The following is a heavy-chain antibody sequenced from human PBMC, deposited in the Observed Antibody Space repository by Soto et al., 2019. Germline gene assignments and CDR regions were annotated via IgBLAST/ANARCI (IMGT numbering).Heavy chain of an antibody. CDR1: GYTFTRYT. Sequence: ASVKVSCKASGYTFTRYTMNWVRQAPGQRLEWMGWINPDNGNTKSSQKFQDRVIITRDTSASTAYMDLSSLRSEDAAVYYCARGIATGQLDPWGQGTLVTVSS. V-gene: IGHV1-3*01. D-gene: IGHD2-15*01. CDR2: INPDNGNT. CDR3: ARGIATGQLDP. J-gene: IGHJ5*02.